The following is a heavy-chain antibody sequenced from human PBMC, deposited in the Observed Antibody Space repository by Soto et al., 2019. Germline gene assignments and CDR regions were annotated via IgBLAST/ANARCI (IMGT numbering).Heavy chain of an antibody. Sequence: EVQLVESGGNLIQPGGSLRLSCAASGITFSNFEMNWVRQAPGKGLEWVSYISSTGSTKYYADSVKGRFTISRDNDKNALYLEMKRPRAEDTGVYYCPIDYSGSGTYHFRGPGTPVTVSS. J-gene: IGHJ4*02. CDR2: ISSTGSTK. CDR1: GITFSNFE. D-gene: IGHD3-10*01. CDR3: PIDYSGSGTYHF. V-gene: IGHV3-48*03.